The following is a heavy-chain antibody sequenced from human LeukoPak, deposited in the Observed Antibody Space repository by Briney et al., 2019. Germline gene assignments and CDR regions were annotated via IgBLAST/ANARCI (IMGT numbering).Heavy chain of an antibody. CDR3: ARDRGVTVTTDYFDY. CDR2: IWYDGSNK. CDR1: GFTFSSYG. J-gene: IGHJ4*02. Sequence: GGSLRLSCAASGFTFSSYGMHWVRQAPGKGLEWVSVIWYDGSNKYYADSVKGRFTISRDNSKNTLYLQMNSLSAEDTAVYYCARDRGVTVTTDYFDYWGQGTLVTVSS. V-gene: IGHV3-33*01. D-gene: IGHD4-17*01.